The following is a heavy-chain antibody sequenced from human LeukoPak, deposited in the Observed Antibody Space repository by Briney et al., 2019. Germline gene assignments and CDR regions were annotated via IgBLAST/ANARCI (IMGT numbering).Heavy chain of an antibody. CDR1: GGSLIGFH. V-gene: IGHV4-39*01. D-gene: IGHD1-26*01. Sequence: PSETLSLTCAVYGGSLIGFHWNWIRQPPGKGLEWIGSIYYSGSTYYNPSLKSRVTMSVDTSKNQFSLKLSSVTAADTAVYYCARQLLIVGATSFDYWGQGTLVTVSS. CDR3: ARQLLIVGATSFDY. CDR2: IYYSGST. J-gene: IGHJ4*02.